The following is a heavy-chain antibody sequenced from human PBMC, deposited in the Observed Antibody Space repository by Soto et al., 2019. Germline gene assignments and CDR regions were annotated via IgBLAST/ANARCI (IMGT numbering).Heavy chain of an antibody. J-gene: IGHJ4*02. CDR2: ISGYNGNT. Sequence: QVQLVQSGTQVKKPGASVKVSCKASGYTFTTFAISWVRQAPGQGLEWMGWISGYNGNTNYAQRLQGRVTITTDTYPSTAYMELRSLTSDDTAVYYCARDGHNGGYFDYWGPGTLVTVSS. CDR1: GYTFTTFA. D-gene: IGHD2-8*01. CDR3: ARDGHNGGYFDY. V-gene: IGHV1-18*01.